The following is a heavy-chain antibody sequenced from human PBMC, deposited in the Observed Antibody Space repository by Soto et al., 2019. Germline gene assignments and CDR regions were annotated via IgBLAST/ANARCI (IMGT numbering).Heavy chain of an antibody. CDR1: CGSIVSIGYY. CDR3: ARYYSGYDFGYYYGMDV. D-gene: IGHD5-12*01. Sequence: SEPLSLPCTVSCGSIVSIGYYRILIRQPPGKGLEWIGYIYYSGNTYYNPSLKSRVTISVDTSKNQFSLKLSSVTAADTAVYYCARYYSGYDFGYYYGMDVWGQGTTVTVSS. J-gene: IGHJ6*02. CDR2: IYYSGNT. V-gene: IGHV4-31*03.